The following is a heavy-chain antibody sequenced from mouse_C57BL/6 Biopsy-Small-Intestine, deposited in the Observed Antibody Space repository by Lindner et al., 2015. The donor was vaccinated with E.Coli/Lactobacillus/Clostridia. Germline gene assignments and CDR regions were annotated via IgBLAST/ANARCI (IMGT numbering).Heavy chain of an antibody. Sequence: VQLQESGPGLVAPSQSLSITCTVSGFSLTSYPISWVRQPPGKGLEWLGVIWTGGGTNYNSVLKSRLSISKDNFQSQVFLKMNSLQTDDTARYYCVRNCNYFDYWGQGTTLTVSS. CDR3: VRNCNYFDY. CDR2: IWTGGGT. J-gene: IGHJ2*01. CDR1: GFSLTSYP. V-gene: IGHV2-9-1*01.